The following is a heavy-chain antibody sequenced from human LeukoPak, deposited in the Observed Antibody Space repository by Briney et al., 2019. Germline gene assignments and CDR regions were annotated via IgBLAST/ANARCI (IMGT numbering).Heavy chain of an antibody. J-gene: IGHJ4*02. CDR3: ARDQIVAADIGGSLMD. CDR2: IHYSGST. CDR1: GGSISSGSYY. Sequence: SETLSLTCTVSGGSISSGSYYWSWIRQPPGKGLEWIGYIHYSGSTNYNPSLKRRVTISVDTSKNQFSLKLSSVTAADTAVYFCARDQIVAADIGGSLMDWGQGTLVTVSS. D-gene: IGHD2-15*01. V-gene: IGHV4-61*01.